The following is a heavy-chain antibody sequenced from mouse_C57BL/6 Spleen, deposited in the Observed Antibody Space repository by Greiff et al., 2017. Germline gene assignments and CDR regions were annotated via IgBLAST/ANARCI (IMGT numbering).Heavy chain of an antibody. V-gene: IGHV5-4*01. D-gene: IGHD2-1*01. J-gene: IGHJ2*01. CDR1: GFTFSSYA. CDR2: ISDGGSYT. CDR3: ARDGDYGNFDY. Sequence: EVHLVESGGGLVKPGGSLKLSCAASGFTFSSYAMSWVRQTPEKRLEWVATISDGGSYTYYPDNVKGRFTISRDNAKNNLYLQMSHLKSEDTAMYYCARDGDYGNFDYWGQGTTLTVSS.